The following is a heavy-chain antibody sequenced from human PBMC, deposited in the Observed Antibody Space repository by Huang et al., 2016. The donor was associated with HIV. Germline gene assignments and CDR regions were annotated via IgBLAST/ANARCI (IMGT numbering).Heavy chain of an antibody. Sequence: EVQLVESGGGLVKPGRSLRLSCTASGFTFCDYAMSWFRQAPGKGLEWVGFIRSKDSGGTTEYAASVKGRFTISRDDSKSIAYLQMNSLKIEDTAVYYCTRENYDFWSGYYKYYFDYWGQGTLVTVSS. J-gene: IGHJ4*02. CDR2: IRSKDSGGTT. V-gene: IGHV3-49*05. CDR3: TRENYDFWSGYYKYYFDY. CDR1: GFTFCDYA. D-gene: IGHD3-3*01.